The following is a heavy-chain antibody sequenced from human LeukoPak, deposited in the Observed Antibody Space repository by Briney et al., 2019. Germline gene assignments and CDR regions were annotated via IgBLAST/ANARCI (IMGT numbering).Heavy chain of an antibody. V-gene: IGHV4-59*01. Sequence: SETLSLTCTVSGGSISSYYWSWIRQPPGKGLEWIGYIYYSGSTSYNPSLKSRVTISVDTSKNQVSLRLRSVTAADTAMYFCVREASTSYYDSSGYYRQTETFDVWGLGTMVTVSS. J-gene: IGHJ3*01. D-gene: IGHD3-22*01. CDR2: IYYSGST. CDR3: VREASTSYYDSSGYYRQTETFDV. CDR1: GGSISSYY.